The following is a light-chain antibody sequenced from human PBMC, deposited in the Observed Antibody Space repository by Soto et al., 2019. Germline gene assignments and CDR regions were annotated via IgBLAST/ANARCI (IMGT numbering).Light chain of an antibody. CDR2: QVS. Sequence: DVVLTQSPLSLPVTLGQPASISCRSSQSLVHRDGSTCLIWFQQRPGQSPRRLIDQVSNRDSGVPDRFSGSGSGTDFTLEISRVEAEDVGVYYCMQYIQWPHTFGQGTKLEIK. CDR1: QSLVHRDGSTC. CDR3: MQYIQWPHT. J-gene: IGKJ2*01. V-gene: IGKV2-30*02.